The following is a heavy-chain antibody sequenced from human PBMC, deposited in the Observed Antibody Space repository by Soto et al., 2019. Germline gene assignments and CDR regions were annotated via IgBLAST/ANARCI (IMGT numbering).Heavy chain of an antibody. V-gene: IGHV4-34*01. CDR3: ARNVAGYCSGGSCSGAGCFDY. CDR1: GGSFSGYY. Sequence: QVQLQQWGAGLLKPSETLSLTCAVYGGSFSGYYWSWIRQPPGKGLEWIGEINHSGSTNYNPSLKSRVTISVDTSKNQFSLKLSSVTAADTAVYYCARNVAGYCSGGSCSGAGCFDYWGQGTLVTVSS. D-gene: IGHD2-15*01. CDR2: INHSGST. J-gene: IGHJ4*02.